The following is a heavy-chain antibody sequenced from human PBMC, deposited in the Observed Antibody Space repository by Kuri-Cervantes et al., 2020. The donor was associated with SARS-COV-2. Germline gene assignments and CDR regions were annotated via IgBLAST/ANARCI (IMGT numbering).Heavy chain of an antibody. D-gene: IGHD3-22*01. CDR3: ARDHYYDSRDDI. Sequence: GGSLRLSCKASGYSFTNFGVTWVRQAPGQGLEWMGWINTYNGNTNYAQNLQGRVTMTTDTSTNTAYMGLRSLTSGDTAVYYCARDHYYDSRDDIWGQGTMVTVSS. V-gene: IGHV1-18*01. CDR2: INTYNGNT. J-gene: IGHJ3*02. CDR1: GYSFTNFG.